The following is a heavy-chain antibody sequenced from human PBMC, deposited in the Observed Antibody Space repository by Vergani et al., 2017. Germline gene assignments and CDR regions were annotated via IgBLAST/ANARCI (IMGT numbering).Heavy chain of an antibody. V-gene: IGHV1-46*03. CDR1: GYTFSNYY. CDR3: ASGDYGIVTGYRY. J-gene: IGHJ4*02. Sequence: QVQVVQSGAEVKKSGASVTVSCKTSGYTFSNYYMHWVRQAPGQGLEWMGIINPSGGHPNYAQKFQGRVTMTRDTSTSTVYMELSSLRSEDTAIYYCASGDYGIVTGYRYWGQGTLVTVSA. CDR2: INPSGGHP. D-gene: IGHD3-9*01.